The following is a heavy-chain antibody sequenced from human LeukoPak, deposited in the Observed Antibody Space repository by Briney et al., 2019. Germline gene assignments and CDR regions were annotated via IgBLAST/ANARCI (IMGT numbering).Heavy chain of an antibody. D-gene: IGHD4-17*01. CDR3: ARSDVVGDYAFDI. Sequence: GGSLRLSCAASGFTFSSYAMSWVRQAPGKGLEWVSAISGSGGSTYYADSVKGRFTISRDNSKNTLYLQMNSLRAEDTAVYYCARSDVVGDYAFDIWGQGTMVTVSS. V-gene: IGHV3-23*01. J-gene: IGHJ3*02. CDR2: ISGSGGST. CDR1: GFTFSSYA.